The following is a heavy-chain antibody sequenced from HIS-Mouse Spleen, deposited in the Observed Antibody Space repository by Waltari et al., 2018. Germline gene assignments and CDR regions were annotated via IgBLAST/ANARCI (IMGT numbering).Heavy chain of an antibody. V-gene: IGHV3-30-3*01. Sequence: QVQLVESGGGVVQPGRSLRLSCAASGFTFSSYAMHWVRQAPGKWMEWVAVIEYDGSNKYYAESVKGRFTISRDNSKNTLYLQMNSLRAEDTAVYYCARDHRNNWAIRDWGQGTLVTVSS. CDR2: IEYDGSNK. J-gene: IGHJ4*02. CDR3: ARDHRNNWAIRD. D-gene: IGHD1-20*01. CDR1: GFTFSSYA.